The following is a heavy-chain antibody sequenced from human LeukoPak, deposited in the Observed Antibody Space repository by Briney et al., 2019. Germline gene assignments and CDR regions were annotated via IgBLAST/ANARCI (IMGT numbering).Heavy chain of an antibody. CDR1: GYSFTSYW. V-gene: IGHV5-51*01. Sequence: GESLKISCKGSGYSFTSYWIGWVCQMPGKGLEWMGIIYPGDSDTRYSPSFQGQVTISVDKSISTAYLQWSSLKASDTAMYYCARRDVRGWLGDFDHWGQGTLVPVSS. CDR2: IYPGDSDT. J-gene: IGHJ4*02. D-gene: IGHD3-16*01. CDR3: ARRDVRGWLGDFDH.